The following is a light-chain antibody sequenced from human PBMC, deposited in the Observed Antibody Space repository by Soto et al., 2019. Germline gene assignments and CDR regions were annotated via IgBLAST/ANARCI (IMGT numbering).Light chain of an antibody. V-gene: IGLV2-23*01. CDR3: CSYAGSSTFVV. CDR1: SSDVGSYNL. Sequence: QSALTQPASVPGSPGQSIPISCTGTSSDVGSYNLVSWYQQHPGKAPKPMIYEGSKRPSGVSNRFSGSKSGNTASLTISGLQAEDEADYYCCSYAGSSTFVVFGGGTKLTVL. CDR2: EGS. J-gene: IGLJ2*01.